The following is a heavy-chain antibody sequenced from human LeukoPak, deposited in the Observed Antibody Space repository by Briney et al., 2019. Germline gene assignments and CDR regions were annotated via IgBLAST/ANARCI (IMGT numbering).Heavy chain of an antibody. Sequence: SETLSLTCAVYGGSFSGYYWSWIRQPPGKGLEWIGYIYYSGSTNYNPSLKSRVTISVDTSKNQFSLKLSSVTAADTAVYYCARFMVRGDPYYYYYGMDVWGQGTTVTVSS. V-gene: IGHV4-59*01. D-gene: IGHD3-10*01. J-gene: IGHJ6*02. CDR1: GGSFSGYY. CDR3: ARFMVRGDPYYYYYGMDV. CDR2: IYYSGST.